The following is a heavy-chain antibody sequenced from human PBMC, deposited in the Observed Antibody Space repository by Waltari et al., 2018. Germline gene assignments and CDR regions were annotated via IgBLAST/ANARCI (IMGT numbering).Heavy chain of an antibody. Sequence: QVQLVQSGAEVKKPGASVKVSCKASGYTFTGYYMHWVRQAPGQGLEWMGGINPNSGGTNYAQKFQGRVTITADESTSTAYMELSSLRSEDTAVYYCARDSPCSGGSCYSNYWGQGTLVTVSS. CDR3: ARDSPCSGGSCYSNY. J-gene: IGHJ4*02. D-gene: IGHD2-15*01. V-gene: IGHV1-2*02. CDR2: INPNSGGT. CDR1: GYTFTGYY.